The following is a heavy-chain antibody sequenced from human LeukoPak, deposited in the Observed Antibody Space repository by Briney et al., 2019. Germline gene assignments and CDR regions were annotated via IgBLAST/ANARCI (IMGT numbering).Heavy chain of an antibody. CDR3: ARRGPLLEWLYHDAFDI. V-gene: IGHV3-74*01. Sequence: GGSLRLSCAASGFTFSSHAMSWVRQAPGKGLVWVSRINTDGSSTSYADSVKGRFTISRDNAKNTLYLQMNSLRAEDTAVYYCARRGPLLEWLYHDAFDIWGQGTMVTVSS. CDR1: GFTFSSHA. J-gene: IGHJ3*02. CDR2: INTDGSST. D-gene: IGHD3-3*01.